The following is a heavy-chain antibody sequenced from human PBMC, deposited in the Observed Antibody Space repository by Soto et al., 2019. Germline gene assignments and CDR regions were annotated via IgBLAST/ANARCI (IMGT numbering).Heavy chain of an antibody. Sequence: ASVKVSCKASGGTFSSYAISWVRQAPGQGLEWMGGIIPIFGTANYAQKFQGRVTITADESTNTAYMELSSLRSEDTAVYYCARDLGYCSSTSCQGGPGPFDYWGQGTLVTVSS. V-gene: IGHV1-69*13. J-gene: IGHJ4*02. CDR1: GGTFSSYA. CDR2: IIPIFGTA. D-gene: IGHD2-2*01. CDR3: ARDLGYCSSTSCQGGPGPFDY.